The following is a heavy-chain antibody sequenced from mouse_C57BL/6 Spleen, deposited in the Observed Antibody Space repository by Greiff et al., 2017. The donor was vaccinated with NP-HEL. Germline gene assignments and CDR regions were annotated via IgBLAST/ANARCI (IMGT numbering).Heavy chain of an antibody. CDR2: IHPNSGST. CDR3: ARYGSSPYYYAMDY. J-gene: IGHJ4*01. V-gene: IGHV1-64*01. CDR1: GYTFTSYW. Sequence: VQLQQPGAELVKPGASVKLSCKASGYTFTSYWMHWVKQRPGQGLEWIGMIHPNSGSTNYNEKFKSKATLTVDKSSSPAYMQLSSLTSEDSAVYYCARYGSSPYYYAMDYWGQGTSVTVSS. D-gene: IGHD1-1*01.